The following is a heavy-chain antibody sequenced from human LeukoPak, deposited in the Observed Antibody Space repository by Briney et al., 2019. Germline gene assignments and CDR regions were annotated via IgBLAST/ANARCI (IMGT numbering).Heavy chain of an antibody. D-gene: IGHD4-11*01. CDR2: INDDGSDT. J-gene: IGHJ6*03. V-gene: IGHV3-74*01. CDR1: GFTFKLYW. Sequence: GGSLRLSCAASGFTFKLYWMHWVRQVPGKRPVWVSRINDDGSDTIYADSVRGRFTISRDNAKNTLYLEMNSLRAEDTAVYYCARGGRLQPSYYTDVWGKGTTVTVSS. CDR3: ARGGRLQPSYYTDV.